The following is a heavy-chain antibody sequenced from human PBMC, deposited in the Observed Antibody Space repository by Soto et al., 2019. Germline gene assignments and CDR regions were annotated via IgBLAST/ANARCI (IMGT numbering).Heavy chain of an antibody. CDR2: IYYSGST. D-gene: IGHD3-16*01. Sequence: WATLYFACTVSGGSVSSGSYYWSWIRSPPAKGPAWIRYIYYSGSTNSTPSLKSRVTTSVDTSKTQFSLKLSSVTAADTAVSYCARWIPSLGLDRDAFDIWGQGTMVT. J-gene: IGHJ3*02. CDR1: GGSVSSGSYY. CDR3: ARWIPSLGLDRDAFDI. V-gene: IGHV4-61*01.